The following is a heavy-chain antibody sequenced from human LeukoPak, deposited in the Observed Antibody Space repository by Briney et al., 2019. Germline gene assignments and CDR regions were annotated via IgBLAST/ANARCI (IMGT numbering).Heavy chain of an antibody. CDR3: AREGYSSSSFAY. V-gene: IGHV1-69*06. J-gene: IGHJ4*02. Sequence: GASVKVSCKASGGTFNSYAISWVRQAPGQGLEWMGGIIPIFGTVNYAQKFQGRVTITADKSTSTAYMELSSLRSEDTAVYYCAREGYSSSSFAYWGQGTLVTVSS. CDR2: IIPIFGTV. CDR1: GGTFNSYA. D-gene: IGHD6-6*01.